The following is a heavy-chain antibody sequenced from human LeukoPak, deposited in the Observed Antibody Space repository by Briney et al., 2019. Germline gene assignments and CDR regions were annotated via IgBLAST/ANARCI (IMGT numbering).Heavy chain of an antibody. J-gene: IGHJ3*02. CDR2: INHSGST. CDR3: ARHRRAFDI. Sequence: SETLSLTCAVYGGSFSGYYWSWIRQPPGKGLEWIGEINHSGSTNYNPSLKSRVTISVDTSKNQFSLKLSSVTAADSAVYYCARHRRAFDIWGQGTMVTVSS. CDR1: GGSFSGYY. V-gene: IGHV4-34*01.